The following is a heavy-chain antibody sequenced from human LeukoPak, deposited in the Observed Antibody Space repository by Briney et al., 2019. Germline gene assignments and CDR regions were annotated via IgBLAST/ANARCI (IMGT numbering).Heavy chain of an antibody. CDR2: INHSGST. J-gene: IGHJ4*02. CDR3: ARGQNGSGSYYNPGPPDY. CDR1: GGSFSGYY. D-gene: IGHD3-10*01. Sequence: SETLSLTCAVYGGSFSGYYWSWIRQPPGKGLELIGEINHSGSTNYNPSLKSRVTISVDTSKNQFSLKLSSVTAADTAVYYCARGQNGSGSYYNPGPPDYWGQGTLVTVSS. V-gene: IGHV4-34*01.